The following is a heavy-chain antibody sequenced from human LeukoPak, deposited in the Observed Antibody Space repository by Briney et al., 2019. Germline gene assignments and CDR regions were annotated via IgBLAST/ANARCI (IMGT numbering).Heavy chain of an antibody. D-gene: IGHD6-19*01. CDR2: ISGSGGST. Sequence: AGGSLRLSCAASGFTFSSYAMSWVRQAPGKGLEWVSAISGSGGSTYYADSVKGRFTISRDNSKNTKYLQMNSLRAEDTAVYYCAKRSSGYSSALYYFDYWGQGTLVTVSS. V-gene: IGHV3-23*01. CDR1: GFTFSSYA. CDR3: AKRSSGYSSALYYFDY. J-gene: IGHJ4*02.